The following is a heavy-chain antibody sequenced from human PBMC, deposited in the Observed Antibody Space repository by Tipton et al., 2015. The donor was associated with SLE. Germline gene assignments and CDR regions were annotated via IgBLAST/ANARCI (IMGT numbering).Heavy chain of an antibody. CDR1: GFTFTTYA. CDR2: ISYDGSNK. Sequence: LSLTCAASGFTFTTYAMHWVRQAPGKGLEWVAVISYDGSNKYYADSVKGRFTISRDNSKNTLYLQMNSLRAEDTAVYYCARVLGSFYGMDVWGQGTTVTVSS. CDR3: ARVLGSFYGMDV. V-gene: IGHV3-30*04. J-gene: IGHJ6*02.